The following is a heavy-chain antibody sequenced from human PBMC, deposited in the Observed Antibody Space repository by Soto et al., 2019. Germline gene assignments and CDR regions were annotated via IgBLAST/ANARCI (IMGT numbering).Heavy chain of an antibody. Sequence: SVKVSCKASGVTFSSYAISWVRQAPGQGLEWMGGIIPIFSTANYAQKFQGRVTITADESKSTAYMELSSLRSEDTAVYYCARGIAAAGRGGWFDPWGQGTLVTVSS. CDR1: GVTFSSYA. V-gene: IGHV1-69*13. D-gene: IGHD6-13*01. CDR3: ARGIAAAGRGGWFDP. J-gene: IGHJ5*02. CDR2: IIPIFSTA.